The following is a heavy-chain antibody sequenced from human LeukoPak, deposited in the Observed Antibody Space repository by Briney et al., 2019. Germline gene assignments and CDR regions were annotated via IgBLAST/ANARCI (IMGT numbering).Heavy chain of an antibody. V-gene: IGHV4-59*01. D-gene: IGHD3-10*01. CDR3: ARVLKSGPYYYFDT. CDR1: GGSISNYY. Sequence: SETLSLTCSVSGGSISNYYWSWIRQPPGKELEWIGYIHYSGGTNYEPSLKSRVTISVDTSKSQFSLKLNSVSAADTAVYYCARVLKSGPYYYFDTWGQETLVTVSS. J-gene: IGHJ5*02. CDR2: IHYSGGT.